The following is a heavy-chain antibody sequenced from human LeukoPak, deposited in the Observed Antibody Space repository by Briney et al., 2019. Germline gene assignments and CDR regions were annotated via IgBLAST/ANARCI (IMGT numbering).Heavy chain of an antibody. Sequence: PSETLSLTCTVSGGSISSYYWSWIRQPAGKGLEWIGRIYTSGSTNYNPSLKSRVTMSVDTSKNQFSLKLSSVTAADTAVYYCAREYGDYPHNRFDPWGQGTLVTVSS. CDR3: AREYGDYPHNRFDP. CDR2: IYTSGST. V-gene: IGHV4-4*07. CDR1: GGSISSYY. D-gene: IGHD4-17*01. J-gene: IGHJ5*02.